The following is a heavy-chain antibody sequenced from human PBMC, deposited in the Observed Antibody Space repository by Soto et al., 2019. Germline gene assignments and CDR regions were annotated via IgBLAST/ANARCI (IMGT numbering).Heavy chain of an antibody. V-gene: IGHV3-23*01. CDR3: AKDKWTVVVVAATSPYDY. D-gene: IGHD2-15*01. Sequence: AISGSGGSTYYADSVKGRFTISRDNSKNTLYLQMNSLRAEDTAVYYFAKDKWTVVVVAATSPYDYWGQGTLVTVSS. CDR2: ISGSGGST. J-gene: IGHJ4*02.